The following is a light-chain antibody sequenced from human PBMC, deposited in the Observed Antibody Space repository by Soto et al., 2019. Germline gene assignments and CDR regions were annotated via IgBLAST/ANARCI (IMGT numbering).Light chain of an antibody. V-gene: IGKV3-15*01. CDR2: AAS. CDR1: QGVGSE. CDR3: QQYNNWPPLT. J-gene: IGKJ4*01. Sequence: EVVMTQSPATLSVSPGETAALSCRASQGVGSELAWDQQKPGQAPRLLIYAASTRATGIPARFSGSGSGTEFTLTISSLQSDDLAVYYCQQYNNWPPLTFGGGTKVEIK.